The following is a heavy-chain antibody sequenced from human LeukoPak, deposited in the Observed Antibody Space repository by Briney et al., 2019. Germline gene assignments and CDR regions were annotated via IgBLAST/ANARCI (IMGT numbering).Heavy chain of an antibody. CDR2: IWYDGSNK. CDR1: GFTFSSYG. V-gene: IGHV3-33*01. Sequence: PGRPLRLSCAASGFTFSSYGMHWVRQAPGKGLEWVAVIWYDGSNKYYADSVEGRFTISRDNSKNTLYLQMNSLRAEDTAVYYCARNYYDSSGYYYHDYWGQGTLVTVSS. CDR3: ARNYYDSSGYYYHDY. D-gene: IGHD3-22*01. J-gene: IGHJ4*02.